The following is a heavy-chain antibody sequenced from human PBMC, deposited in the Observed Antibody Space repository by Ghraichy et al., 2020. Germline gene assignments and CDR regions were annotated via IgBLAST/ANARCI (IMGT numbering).Heavy chain of an antibody. CDR3: AKDANKAMENYYFYYMDV. D-gene: IGHD5-18*01. Sequence: GGSLRLSCAASGFTFSDYAMNWVRQAPGKGLEWVSSISGSGGTTYFAASVKGRFTISRDNSKSTLFLQMNSLRAEDTAVYYCAKDANKAMENYYFYYMDVWGKGTTVTVSS. CDR1: GFTFSDYA. CDR2: ISGSGGTT. V-gene: IGHV3-23*01. J-gene: IGHJ6*03.